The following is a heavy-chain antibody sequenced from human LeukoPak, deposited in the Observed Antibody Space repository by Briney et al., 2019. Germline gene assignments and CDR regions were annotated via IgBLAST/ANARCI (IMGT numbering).Heavy chain of an antibody. J-gene: IGHJ3*02. D-gene: IGHD3-10*01. CDR1: GFTFSSYS. CDR2: ISSSGNYI. V-gene: IGHV3-21*01. CDR3: HYYGSGSLDAFDI. Sequence: PGGSLRLSCAASGFTFSSYSMNWVRQAPGKGLEWVSSISSSGNYIYYADSVKGRFTISRDNAKNSLYLQMNSLRAEDTAVYYCHYYGSGSLDAFDIWGQGTMVTVSS.